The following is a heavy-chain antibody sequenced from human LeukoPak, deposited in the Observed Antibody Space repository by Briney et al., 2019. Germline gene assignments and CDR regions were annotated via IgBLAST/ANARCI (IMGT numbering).Heavy chain of an antibody. CDR2: INPNGGDT. J-gene: IGHJ4*02. D-gene: IGHD6-6*01. CDR3: ARVGPLENGDSSVPDY. Sequence: ASVKVSCKASGYTFTDYYIHWVRQAPGQGLEWMGWINPNGGDTYYAQKFQGRVTMTRDTSISTAYMELSSLTSDDTAMYYCARVGPLENGDSSVPDYWGQGTLVTVSS. CDR1: GYTFTDYY. V-gene: IGHV1-2*02.